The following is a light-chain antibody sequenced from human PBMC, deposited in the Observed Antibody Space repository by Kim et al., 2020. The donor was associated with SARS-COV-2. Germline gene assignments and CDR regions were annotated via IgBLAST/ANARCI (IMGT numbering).Light chain of an antibody. V-gene: IGKV3-15*01. Sequence: EIVMTQSPATLSVSPGERATLSCRASQSVSSNLAWYQQRPGQAPRFLFFGASTRATGIPARFSGSGSGTEFTLTISSLQSEDFAVYYCQQYNNWPFTFGQGTKLEI. J-gene: IGKJ2*01. CDR2: GAS. CDR3: QQYNNWPFT. CDR1: QSVSSN.